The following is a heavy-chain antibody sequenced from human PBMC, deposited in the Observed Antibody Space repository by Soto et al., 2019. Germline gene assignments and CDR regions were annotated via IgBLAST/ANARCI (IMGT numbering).Heavy chain of an antibody. CDR3: ARGPEIVVVPAAIHFDY. V-gene: IGHV3-66*01. CDR1: GFTVSSNY. Sequence: EVQLVESGGGLVQPGGSLRLSCAASGFTVSSNYMSWVRQAPGKGLEWVSVIYSGGSTYYADSVKGRFTISRDNSKNTLYLKMNSLRADDTAVYYCARGPEIVVVPAAIHFDYWGQGTLVTVSS. D-gene: IGHD2-2*01. CDR2: IYSGGST. J-gene: IGHJ4*02.